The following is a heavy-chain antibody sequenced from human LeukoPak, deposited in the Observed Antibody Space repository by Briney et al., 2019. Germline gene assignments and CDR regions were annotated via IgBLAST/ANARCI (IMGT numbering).Heavy chain of an antibody. CDR1: GDSVSSNSAA. Sequence: SQTLSLTCAISGDSVSSNSAAWNWIRQSPSRGLEWLGRTYYRSKWYNDYAVSVRSRITINPDTSKNQFSLQLNSVTPEDTAVYYCASTSERVDTAMVDWGQGTLVTVSS. J-gene: IGHJ4*02. CDR3: ASTSERVDTAMVD. V-gene: IGHV6-1*01. D-gene: IGHD5-18*01. CDR2: TYYRSKWYN.